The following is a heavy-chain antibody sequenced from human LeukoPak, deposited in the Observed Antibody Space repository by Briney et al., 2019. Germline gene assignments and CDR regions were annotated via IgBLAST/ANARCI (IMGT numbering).Heavy chain of an antibody. CDR3: ARVEGGEIRFLEWLLEGSAFDI. V-gene: IGHV1-2*04. Sequence: GASVKVSRKGSGYTFTGFFMHWVRQAPRQGLGWVGWINPNSGGTQYAQKIQGWVTMPRDTSISTSYMELSRLRTDDTAVYYCARVEGGEIRFLEWLLEGSAFDIWGQGTMVTVSS. J-gene: IGHJ3*02. CDR2: INPNSGGT. CDR1: GYTFTGFF. D-gene: IGHD3-3*01.